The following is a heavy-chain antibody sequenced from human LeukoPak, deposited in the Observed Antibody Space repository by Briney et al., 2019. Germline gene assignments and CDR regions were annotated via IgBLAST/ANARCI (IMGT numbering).Heavy chain of an antibody. J-gene: IGHJ4*02. CDR3: ARVTLFRGAQIDS. CDR2: IYYSGST. CDR1: GGSISSYY. V-gene: IGHV4-59*08. D-gene: IGHD3-10*01. Sequence: SETLSLTCTVSGGSISSYYWSWIRQPPGKGLEWIGYIYYSGSTNYNPSLKSRATISVDTSKNQFSLNLSTVTAADTAVYFCARVTLFRGAQIDSWGQGTLVTVSS.